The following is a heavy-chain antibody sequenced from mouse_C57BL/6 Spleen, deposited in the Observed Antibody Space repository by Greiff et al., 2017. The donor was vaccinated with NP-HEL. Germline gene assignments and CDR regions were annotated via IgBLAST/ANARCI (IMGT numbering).Heavy chain of an antibody. CDR1: GYAFSSSW. CDR2: IYPGDGDT. Sequence: LQESGPELVKPGASVKISCKASGYAFSSSWMNWVKQRPGKGLEWIGRIYPGDGDTNYNGKFKGKATLTADKSSSTAYMQLSSLTSEDSAVYFCARWELTGTDYWGQGTTLTVSS. D-gene: IGHD4-1*01. V-gene: IGHV1-82*01. J-gene: IGHJ2*01. CDR3: ARWELTGTDY.